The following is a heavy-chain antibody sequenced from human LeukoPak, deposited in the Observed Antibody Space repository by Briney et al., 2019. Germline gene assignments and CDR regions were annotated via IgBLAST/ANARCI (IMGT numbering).Heavy chain of an antibody. CDR1: GFTFSNLW. D-gene: IGHD6-13*01. V-gene: IGHV3-7*03. Sequence: GSLRLSCAASGFTFSNLWMSWVRQAPGKGLKWVANIKQDGSERYYVDSVKGRFTISRDNAQNSLYLQMNSLRAEDTAIYYCATSTAAAGTDWGQGTLVTVSS. CDR2: IKQDGSER. CDR3: ATSTAAAGTD. J-gene: IGHJ4*02.